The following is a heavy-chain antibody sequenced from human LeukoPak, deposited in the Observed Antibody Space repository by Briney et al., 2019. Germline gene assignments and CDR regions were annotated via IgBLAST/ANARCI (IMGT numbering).Heavy chain of an antibody. J-gene: IGHJ4*02. CDR3: ARGSYGDD. V-gene: IGHV3-48*04. CDR2: IATSTSTT. D-gene: IGHD5-18*01. CDR1: GFTFSSYG. Sequence: GGSLRLSCAASGFTFSSYGMTWVRQAPGKGLEWVSYIATSTSTTYYADSVKGRFTISRDNAKNSLYLQLNSLRAEDTAVYYCARGSYGDDWGQGTLVTVSS.